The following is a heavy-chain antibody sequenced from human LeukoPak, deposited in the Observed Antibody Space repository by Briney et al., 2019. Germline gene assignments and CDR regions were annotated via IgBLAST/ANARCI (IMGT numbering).Heavy chain of an antibody. CDR3: ARDCLRRLPGVATPSYYYYYYMDV. CDR2: IIPIFGTA. D-gene: IGHD5-12*01. CDR1: GGTFSSYA. V-gene: IGHV1-69*05. J-gene: IGHJ6*03. Sequence: ASVKVSCKASGGTFSSYAISWVRQAPGQGLEWMGGIIPIFGTANYAQKFQGRVTITTDESTSTAYMELSSLRSEDTAVYYCARDCLRRLPGVATPSYYYYYYMDVWGKGTTVTVSS.